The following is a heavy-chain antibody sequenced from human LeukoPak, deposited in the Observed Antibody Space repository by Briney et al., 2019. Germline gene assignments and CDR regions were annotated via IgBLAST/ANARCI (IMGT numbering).Heavy chain of an antibody. J-gene: IGHJ6*02. D-gene: IGHD2-15*01. CDR3: ARESSGGSVNYGMDV. CDR2: IGTAGDT. Sequence: PGGSLRLSCAASGFTFSSYDMHWVRQATGKGLEWVSAIGTAGDTYYPGSVKGRFTISRENAKNSLYLQMNSLRAGDTAVYYCARESSGGSVNYGMDVWGQGTTVTVSS. V-gene: IGHV3-13*01. CDR1: GFTFSSYD.